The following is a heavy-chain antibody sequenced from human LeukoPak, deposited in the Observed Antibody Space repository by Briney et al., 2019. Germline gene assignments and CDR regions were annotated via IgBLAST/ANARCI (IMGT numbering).Heavy chain of an antibody. CDR1: GGTFSSYA. J-gene: IGHJ4*02. D-gene: IGHD5-12*01. Sequence: SVKVSCKASGGTFSSYAINWVRQAPGQGLEWMGGIIPIFGTANYAQKFQGRVTITADESTSTAYMEVSSLRSEDTAVYYCASGRHSRYSGYDYRGYYFDYWGQGTLVTVSS. CDR2: IIPIFGTA. CDR3: ASGRHSRYSGYDYRGYYFDY. V-gene: IGHV1-69*13.